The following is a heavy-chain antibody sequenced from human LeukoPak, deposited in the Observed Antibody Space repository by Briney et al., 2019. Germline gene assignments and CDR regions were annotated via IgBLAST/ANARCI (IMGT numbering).Heavy chain of an antibody. CDR1: GGSISSYY. V-gene: IGHV4-59*01. D-gene: IGHD3-3*01. CDR2: IYYSGSV. J-gene: IGHJ4*02. CDR3: ARSGYYDFWSGYYVY. Sequence: RPSETLSLTCSVSGGSISSYYWSWIRQPPGKGLEWIGYIYYSGSVNYNPSLKGRATMSADASNNQFSLNLTSVTAADTAVYFCARSGYYDFWSGYYVYWGQGTLVTVSS.